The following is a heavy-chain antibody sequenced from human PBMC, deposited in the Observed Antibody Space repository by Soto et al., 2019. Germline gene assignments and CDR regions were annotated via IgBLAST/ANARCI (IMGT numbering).Heavy chain of an antibody. J-gene: IGHJ5*02. CDR1: GYTFRSYA. D-gene: IGHD2-15*01. V-gene: IGHV1-18*01. CDR3: ARDCSGGTCYNNWFDP. Sequence: GASVKGSCKASGYTFRSYAITWVRQAPGQGLEWMGWISPYNGNTNYAEKLQGRVTMTTDTSTNTAYMELRSLRSDDTAVYYCARDCSGGTCYNNWFDPWGQGTLVTVSS. CDR2: ISPYNGNT.